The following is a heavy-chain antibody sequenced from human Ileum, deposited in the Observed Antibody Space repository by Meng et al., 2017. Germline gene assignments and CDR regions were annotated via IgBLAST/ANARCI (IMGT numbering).Heavy chain of an antibody. CDR1: GGSISSSSFY. CDR3: ARDSPDHGDSI. V-gene: IGHV4-39*07. J-gene: IGHJ3*02. D-gene: IGHD4-17*01. CDR2: IYHSGYT. Sequence: SETLSLTCTVSGGSISSSSFYWAWIRQPPGKGLEWIGSIYHSGYTYYNPSLESRVTISKHTSKNQFSLRLSSVTAADTAVYYCARDSPDHGDSIWGQGTMVTVSS.